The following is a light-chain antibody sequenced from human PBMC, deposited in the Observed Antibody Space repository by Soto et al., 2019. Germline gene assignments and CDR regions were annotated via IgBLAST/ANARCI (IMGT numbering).Light chain of an antibody. CDR3: HQYGILPRT. CDR1: QSVRSH. Sequence: DTVLTQSPATLSLSPGETATLSCRASQSVRSHLAWYQQRPGQPPRLLIYDASNRPTDIPDRFSGSGSGTDFSLTISRLEPEDFAVYYCHQYGILPRTFGQGTKVDIK. V-gene: IGKV3-11*01. J-gene: IGKJ1*01. CDR2: DAS.